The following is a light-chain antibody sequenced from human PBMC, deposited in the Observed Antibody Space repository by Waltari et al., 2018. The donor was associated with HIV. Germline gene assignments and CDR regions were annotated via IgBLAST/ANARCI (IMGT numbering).Light chain of an antibody. CDR2: HDT. J-gene: IGLJ2*01. Sequence: SYVLTQPPSVSVAPGKTARITCWGENIGSKSVNWYQKQPGQAPVMVIYHDTDRPSGIPDRFSGSNSEDTATLTIRRVEAGDEADYFCQVWDTNTDQYVIFGGGTNLAV. CDR1: NIGSKS. V-gene: IGLV3-21*01. CDR3: QVWDTNTDQYVI.